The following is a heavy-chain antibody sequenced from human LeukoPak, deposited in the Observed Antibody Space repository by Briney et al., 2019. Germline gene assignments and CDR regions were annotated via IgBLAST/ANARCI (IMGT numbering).Heavy chain of an antibody. Sequence: SETLSLTCTVSGGSISSYYWSWLRQPPGKGLGWIGYIYYSGSTNYNPSLKSRVTISVDTSKNQFSLKLSSVTAADTAVYYCARDGAITMVRGVIMRYYGMDVWGQGTTVTVSS. CDR1: GGSISSYY. J-gene: IGHJ6*02. V-gene: IGHV4-59*01. CDR3: ARDGAITMVRGVIMRYYGMDV. D-gene: IGHD3-10*01. CDR2: IYYSGST.